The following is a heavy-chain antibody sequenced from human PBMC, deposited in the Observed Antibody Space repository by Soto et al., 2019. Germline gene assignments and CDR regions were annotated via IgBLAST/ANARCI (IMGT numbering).Heavy chain of an antibody. J-gene: IGHJ4*02. D-gene: IGHD1-1*01. V-gene: IGHV3-23*01. Sequence: GGSLRLSCAASGFTFSNYAMNWVRQAPGKGLEWVSAISNSFSDGNTHYADSVKGRFTISRDNDKNTVFLEMNSLRAEDTAVYYCAKVFSPERGNYFDYWGQGTLVTVSS. CDR1: GFTFSNYA. CDR3: AKVFSPERGNYFDY. CDR2: ISNSFSDGNT.